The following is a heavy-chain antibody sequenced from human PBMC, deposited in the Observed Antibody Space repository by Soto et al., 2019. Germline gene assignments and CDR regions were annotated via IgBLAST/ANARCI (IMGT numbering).Heavy chain of an antibody. D-gene: IGHD3-10*01. CDR3: ARARYRSRSYYRRDWFDP. Sequence: QVQLQQWGAGLLKPSETLSLTCAVYGGSFSGYYWSWIRQPPGKGLEWIGEINHSGSTNYNPSLKRRVTISVDTSKNHFSLKLSSVTAAHTAVYYCARARYRSRSYYRRDWFDPWGQGTLVTVSS. CDR2: INHSGST. V-gene: IGHV4-34*01. CDR1: GGSFSGYY. J-gene: IGHJ5*02.